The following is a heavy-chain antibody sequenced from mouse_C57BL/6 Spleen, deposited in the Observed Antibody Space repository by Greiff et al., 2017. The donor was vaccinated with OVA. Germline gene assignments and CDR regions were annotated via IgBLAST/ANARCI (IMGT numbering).Heavy chain of an antibody. CDR2: IRLKSDNYAT. V-gene: IGHV6-3*01. Sequence: EVKVQESGGGLVQPGGSMTLSCVASGFTFSNYWMNWVRQSPEKGLEWVARIRLKSDNYATHYTLSVKGRFTISRDESKRSGYLQINNLVAEDTGIYYCAGGLCDGRSSWYFDVRGTGTTVTAAS. J-gene: IGHJ1*03. CDR1: GFTFSNYW. D-gene: IGHD1-1*01. CDR3: AGGLCDGRSSWYFDV.